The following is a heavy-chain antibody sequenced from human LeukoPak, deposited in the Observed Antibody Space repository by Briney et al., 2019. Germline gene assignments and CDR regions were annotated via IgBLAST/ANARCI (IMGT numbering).Heavy chain of an antibody. Sequence: PGRSLRLSCAASGFTFDDYAMHWVRQTPGKGLEWVSGISWNSGSIGYADSVKGRFTISRDNAKNSLYLQMNSLRAEDTAVYYCARGHYGLDYWGQGTLVTVSS. J-gene: IGHJ4*02. CDR1: GFTFDDYA. CDR2: ISWNSGSI. D-gene: IGHD3-10*01. CDR3: ARGHYGLDY. V-gene: IGHV3-9*01.